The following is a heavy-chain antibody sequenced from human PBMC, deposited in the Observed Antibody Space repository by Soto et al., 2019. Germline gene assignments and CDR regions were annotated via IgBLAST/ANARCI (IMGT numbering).Heavy chain of an antibody. V-gene: IGHV3-30-3*01. J-gene: IGHJ5*02. Sequence: QVQLEESGGGVVQPGRSLRLSCAASEFDFSNFAMHWVRQAPGKGLEWMAVISYDGDTQYYADSAKGRFTISRDNSKNTLYLPMNSLTTEDTAVYYCVRGKWIFARSSPFDPWGQGTLVSVSS. D-gene: IGHD3-3*01. CDR3: VRGKWIFARSSPFDP. CDR2: ISYDGDTQ. CDR1: EFDFSNFA.